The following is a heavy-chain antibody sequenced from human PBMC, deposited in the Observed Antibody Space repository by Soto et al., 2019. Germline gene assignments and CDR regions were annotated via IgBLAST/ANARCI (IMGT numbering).Heavy chain of an antibody. CDR2: ISAYNGNT. CDR3: AREEFGVHASWFDP. J-gene: IGHJ5*02. V-gene: IGHV1-18*01. D-gene: IGHD2-2*01. CDR1: GYTFTTYS. Sequence: ASVKVSCKASGYTFTTYSIAWVRQAPGQGLEWMGWISAYNGNTNYAQKFQGRVTMTTDTSTSTAYMELRSLRSDDTAVYFCAREEFGVHASWFDPWGQGTLVTVSS.